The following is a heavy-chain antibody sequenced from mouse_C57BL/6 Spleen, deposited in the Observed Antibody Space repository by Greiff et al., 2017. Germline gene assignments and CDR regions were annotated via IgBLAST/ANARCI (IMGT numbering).Heavy chain of an antibody. V-gene: IGHV5-17*01. D-gene: IGHD2-2*01. CDR2: ISSGSSTI. Sequence: DVMLVESGGGLVKPGGSLKLSCAASGFTFSDYGMHWVRQAPEKGLEWVAYISSGSSTIYYADTVKGRFTISRDNAKNTLFLQMTSLRSEDTAMYYCARRYGYVAWFAYWGQGTLVTVSA. CDR3: ARRYGYVAWFAY. J-gene: IGHJ3*01. CDR1: GFTFSDYG.